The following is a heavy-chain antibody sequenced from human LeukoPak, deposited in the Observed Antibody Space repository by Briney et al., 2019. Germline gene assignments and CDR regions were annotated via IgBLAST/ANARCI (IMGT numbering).Heavy chain of an antibody. CDR2: ISWNSGSI. CDR3: AKDMGFYGSGSNDAFDI. CDR1: GFTFSSYE. Sequence: GGSLRLSCAASGFTFSSYEMNWVRQAPGKGLEWVSGISWNSGSIGYADSVKGRFTISRDNAKNSLYLQMNSLRAEDTALYYCAKDMGFYGSGSNDAFDIWGQGTMVTVSS. D-gene: IGHD3-10*01. J-gene: IGHJ3*02. V-gene: IGHV3-9*01.